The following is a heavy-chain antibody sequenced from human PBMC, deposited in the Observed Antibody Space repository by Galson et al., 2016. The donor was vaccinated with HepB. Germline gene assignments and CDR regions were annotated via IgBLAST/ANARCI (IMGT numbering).Heavy chain of an antibody. Sequence: LSLTCAVSGGFISRGGYTWSWIPQSPGTGLERLGSIYQTGSTYYNPSLKSRVTIPVDRSKNQFSLKLDSVTAADTAVFYCARGVGYGLYYFDYWGQGTLVTVSS. J-gene: IGHJ4*02. V-gene: IGHV4-30-2*06. CDR3: ARGVGYGLYYFDY. CDR2: IYQTGST. D-gene: IGHD5-18*01. CDR1: GGFISRGGYT.